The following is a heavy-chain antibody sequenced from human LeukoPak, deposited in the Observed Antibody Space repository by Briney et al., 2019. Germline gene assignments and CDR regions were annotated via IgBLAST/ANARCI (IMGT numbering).Heavy chain of an antibody. CDR3: ARGHAVLGVVILDY. V-gene: IGHV1-69*04. CDR2: IIPILGIA. Sequence: SVKVSCKASGGTFSSYAISWVRQAPGQGLEWMGRIIPILGIANYAQKFQGRVTITADKSTSTAYMELSSLRSEDTAVYYCARGHAVLGVVILDYWGQGTLVTVSS. CDR1: GGTFSSYA. D-gene: IGHD3-3*01. J-gene: IGHJ4*02.